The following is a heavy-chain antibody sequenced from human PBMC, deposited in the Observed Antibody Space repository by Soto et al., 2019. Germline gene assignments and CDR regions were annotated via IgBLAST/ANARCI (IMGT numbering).Heavy chain of an antibody. Sequence: GGSLRVSXAASGFTFSSSDMHWVRQATGKGLEWVSGIGSAGDPYYAGSVKSRFTISRENAKNSLYLQMNSLRAGDTAVYYCARWNWQQLAFDYWGQGTLVTVS. D-gene: IGHD6-13*01. CDR2: IGSAGDP. J-gene: IGHJ4*02. CDR3: ARWNWQQLAFDY. V-gene: IGHV3-13*05. CDR1: GFTFSSSD.